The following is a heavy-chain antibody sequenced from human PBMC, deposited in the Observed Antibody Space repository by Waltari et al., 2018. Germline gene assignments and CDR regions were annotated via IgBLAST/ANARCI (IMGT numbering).Heavy chain of an antibody. CDR1: GGSISSIISY. V-gene: IGHV4-39*01. CDR3: ARQSMGWFGEFNHVSDY. J-gene: IGHJ4*02. Sequence: QLQLQESGPGLVKPSETLSLTCTVSGGSISSIISYLGWIRQPPGKGLEWIGSIYYSGSTYYNPSLKSRVTISVDTSKNQFSLKLSSVTAADTAVYYCARQSMGWFGEFNHVSDYWGQGTLVTVSS. CDR2: IYYSGST. D-gene: IGHD3-10*01.